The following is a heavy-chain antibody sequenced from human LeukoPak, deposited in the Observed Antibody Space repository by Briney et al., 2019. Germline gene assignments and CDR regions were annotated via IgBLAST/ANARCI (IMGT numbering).Heavy chain of an antibody. Sequence: SVKVSCKASGGTFSSYAISWVRQAPGQGLEWMGGIIPIFGTANYAQKFQGIVTITTDESTSTAYMELSSLRSEDTAVYYCARDKVGAIYDWGQGTLVTVSS. J-gene: IGHJ4*02. D-gene: IGHD1-26*01. V-gene: IGHV1-69*05. CDR3: ARDKVGAIYD. CDR1: GGTFSSYA. CDR2: IIPIFGTA.